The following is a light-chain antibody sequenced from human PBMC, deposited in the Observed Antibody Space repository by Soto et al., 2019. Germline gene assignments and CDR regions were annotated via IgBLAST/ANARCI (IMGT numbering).Light chain of an antibody. J-gene: IGKJ1*01. CDR1: QSIGKH. V-gene: IGKV1-16*01. CDR3: QQYNSYS. CDR2: SVS. Sequence: DIQMTQSPSSLSASVGDTVTITCRASQSIGKHLNWYQQKPGKAPKFLIYSVSSLQSGVPSRFSGSGSGTEFTLTISSLQPDDFATYYCQQYNSYSFGQGTKVDIK.